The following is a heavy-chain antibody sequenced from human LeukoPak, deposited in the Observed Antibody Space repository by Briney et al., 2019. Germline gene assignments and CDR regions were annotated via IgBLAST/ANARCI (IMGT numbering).Heavy chain of an antibody. V-gene: IGHV4-34*01. Sequence: SETLSLTCAVYGGSFSGYYWSWIRQPPGKGLEWVGENNHSGSTNYNPSLKSRVTRSVDTSKNQFSLKLSSVTAADTAVYYCAVQGITMVRGVIPGDYWGQGTLVTVSS. J-gene: IGHJ4*02. CDR2: NNHSGST. CDR3: AVQGITMVRGVIPGDY. CDR1: GGSFSGYY. D-gene: IGHD3-10*01.